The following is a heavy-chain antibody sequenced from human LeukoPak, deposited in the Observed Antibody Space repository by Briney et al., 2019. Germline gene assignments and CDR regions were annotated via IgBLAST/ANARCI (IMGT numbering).Heavy chain of an antibody. D-gene: IGHD3-3*01. CDR3: ARGAIDFWSGYYSNYFDY. J-gene: IGHJ4*02. Sequence: NPSETLSLTCAVSGGSISSGGYSWSWIRQPPGKGLEWIGYIYHSGSTYYNPSLKSRVTISVDRSKNQFSLKLSSVTAADTAVYYCARGAIDFWSGYYSNYFDYWGQGTLDTVSS. V-gene: IGHV4-30-2*01. CDR1: GGSISSGGYS. CDR2: IYHSGST.